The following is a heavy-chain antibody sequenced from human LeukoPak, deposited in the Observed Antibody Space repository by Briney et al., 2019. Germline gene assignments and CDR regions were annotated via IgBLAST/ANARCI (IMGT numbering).Heavy chain of an antibody. V-gene: IGHV1-69*05. CDR1: GGTFSSYA. D-gene: IGHD2-21*02. CDR3: ERAPVTGDYYYYYYMDV. CDR2: IIPIFGTA. J-gene: IGHJ6*03. Sequence: ASVKVSCKASGGTFSSYAISWVRQAPGQGLEWMGGIIPIFGTANYAQKFQGRVTITTDESTSTAYMELSSLRSEDTAVYYCERAPVTGDYYYYYYMDVWGKGTTVTVSS.